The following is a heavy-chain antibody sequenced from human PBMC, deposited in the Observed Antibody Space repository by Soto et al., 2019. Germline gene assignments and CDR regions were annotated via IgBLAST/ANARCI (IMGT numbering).Heavy chain of an antibody. Sequence: PSETLSLTCTVSGGSISSYYWSWIRQPAGKGLEWIGRIYTSGSTNYNPSLKSRVTMSVDTSKSQFSLKLSSVTAADTAVYYCARVSGVVQGVIAHNWFDPWGQGTLVTVSS. V-gene: IGHV4-4*07. J-gene: IGHJ5*02. D-gene: IGHD3-10*01. CDR3: ARVSGVVQGVIAHNWFDP. CDR2: IYTSGST. CDR1: GGSISSYY.